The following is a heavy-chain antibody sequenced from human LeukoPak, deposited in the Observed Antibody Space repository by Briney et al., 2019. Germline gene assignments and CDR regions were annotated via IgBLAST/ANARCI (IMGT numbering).Heavy chain of an antibody. CDR1: GFTFGNYA. J-gene: IGHJ4*02. CDR2: ISGSGGGA. Sequence: GGSLRLYGAGSGFTFGNYAMHWVRLAPGKGLDLVSGISGSGGGAHYAESVKGRFTISRDNFKNTLSVQMSSLRVEDTAVDYCAKSGSIAVADKFDDWGQGTLVTVSS. V-gene: IGHV3-23*01. D-gene: IGHD6-19*01. CDR3: AKSGSIAVADKFDD.